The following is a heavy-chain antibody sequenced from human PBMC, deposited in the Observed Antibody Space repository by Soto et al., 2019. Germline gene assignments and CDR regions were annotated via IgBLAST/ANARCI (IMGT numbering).Heavy chain of an antibody. V-gene: IGHV3-23*01. CDR1: GFTFSSYA. CDR2: ISGSGGST. J-gene: IGHJ6*02. Sequence: GGSLRLSCAASGFTFSSYAMSWVRQAPGKGLEWVSAISGSGGSTYYADSVKGRFTISRDNSKNTLYLQMNSLRAEDTAVYYCAKDEKVYYYYGMDAWGQGTTVTVSS. CDR3: AKDEKVYYYYGMDA.